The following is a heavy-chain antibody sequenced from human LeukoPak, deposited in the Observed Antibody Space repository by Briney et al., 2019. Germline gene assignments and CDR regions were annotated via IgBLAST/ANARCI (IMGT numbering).Heavy chain of an antibody. V-gene: IGHV3-74*01. CDR3: AREVPEYYDILTGYYN. Sequence: GGSLGLSCAASGSTFSSYWMHWVRQAPGKGLVWVSRINSDGSSTSYADSVKGRFTISRDNAKNTLYLQMNSLRAEDTAVYYCAREVPEYYDILTGYYNWGQGTLVTVSS. D-gene: IGHD3-9*01. J-gene: IGHJ4*02. CDR2: INSDGSST. CDR1: GSTFSSYW.